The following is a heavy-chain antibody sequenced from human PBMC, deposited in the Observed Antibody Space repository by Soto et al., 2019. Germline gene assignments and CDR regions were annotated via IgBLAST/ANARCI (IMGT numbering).Heavy chain of an antibody. CDR2: IDPSDSYT. Sequence: GESLKISCKGSGHSFTSYWISWVRQMPGKGLEWMGRIDPSDSYTNYSPSFQGHVTISADKSISTAYLQWSSLKASDTAMYYCARISYYDFWSGYSLGAFDIWGQGTMVTVS. D-gene: IGHD3-3*01. V-gene: IGHV5-10-1*01. CDR1: GHSFTSYW. CDR3: ARISYYDFWSGYSLGAFDI. J-gene: IGHJ3*02.